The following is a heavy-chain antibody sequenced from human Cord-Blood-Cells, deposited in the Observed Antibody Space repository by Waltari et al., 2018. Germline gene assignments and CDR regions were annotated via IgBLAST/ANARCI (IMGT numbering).Heavy chain of an antibody. D-gene: IGHD3-10*01. V-gene: IGHV4-34*01. Sequence: QVQLQQWGAGLLKPSETLSLTCAVYGGSFSGYYWSWIRQAPGKGLEWIGEINHSGSTNYNPSLKSRVTISVDTSKNQFSLKLSSVTAADTAVYYWARRARGSGSYYAFDIWGQGTMVTVSS. CDR3: ARRARGSGSYYAFDI. CDR2: INHSGST. J-gene: IGHJ3*02. CDR1: GGSFSGYY.